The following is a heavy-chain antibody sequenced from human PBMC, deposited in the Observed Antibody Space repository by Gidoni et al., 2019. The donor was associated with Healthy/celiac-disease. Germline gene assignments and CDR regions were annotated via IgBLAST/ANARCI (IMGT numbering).Heavy chain of an antibody. CDR2: IKSKTYGGKT. V-gene: IGHV3-15*01. D-gene: IGHD5-12*01. CDR3: TTRLISPQRWLSDY. Sequence: EVQLVESGGGVVKPGGSLRLSCAASGFPISNDWISWVRQAPGKGREWVGRIKSKTYGGKTVYAAPLKGRYTISRDDSKNTLYLQMNSLKTEDTDVYYCTTRLISPQRWLSDYWGQGTLVTVSS. J-gene: IGHJ4*02. CDR1: GFPISNDW.